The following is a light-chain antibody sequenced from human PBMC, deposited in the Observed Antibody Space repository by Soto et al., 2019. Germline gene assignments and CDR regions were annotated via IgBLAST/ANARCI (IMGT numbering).Light chain of an antibody. CDR3: SSYTSSDTYV. V-gene: IGLV2-14*03. CDR1: SSYVGNYNY. J-gene: IGLJ1*01. CDR2: DVS. Sequence: QSVLTQPAPLSGSPGQASTLSCTGNSSYVGNYNYVSWHQHHPGKAPKLMINDVSNRPSGVSSRFSGSKSGNTASLTISGLQAEDEADYYCSSYTSSDTYVFGTGTKVTVL.